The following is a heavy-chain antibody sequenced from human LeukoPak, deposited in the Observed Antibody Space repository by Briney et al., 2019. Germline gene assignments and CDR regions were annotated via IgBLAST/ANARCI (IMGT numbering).Heavy chain of an antibody. CDR3: ARCGEQQHGGSLWFDP. CDR2: ISSSSSYT. D-gene: IGHD6-13*01. J-gene: IGHJ5*02. CDR1: GFTFSDYY. V-gene: IGHV3-11*06. Sequence: GGSLRLSCAASGFTFSDYYMSWIRQAPGKGLEWVSYISSSSSYTNYADSVKGRFTISRDNAKNSLYLQMNSLRAEDTAVYYCARCGEQQHGGSLWFDPWGQGTLVTASS.